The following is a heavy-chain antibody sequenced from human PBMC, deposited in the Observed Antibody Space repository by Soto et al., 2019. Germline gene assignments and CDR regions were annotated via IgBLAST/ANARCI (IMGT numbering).Heavy chain of an antibody. J-gene: IGHJ4*02. Sequence: GGSLSLSCAASGFTFRKYGMHWVRQAPGKGLEWVALIWNDGIRKVYVDSVKGRFTISRDNSKNTLDLQMNNLRDEDTAVYYCARDDDNDANALDYWGPGTLVTVSS. CDR1: GFTFRKYG. CDR3: ARDDDNDANALDY. V-gene: IGHV3-33*01. CDR2: IWNDGIRK.